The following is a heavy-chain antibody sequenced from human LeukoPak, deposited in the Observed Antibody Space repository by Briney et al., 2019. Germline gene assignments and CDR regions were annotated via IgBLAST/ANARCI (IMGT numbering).Heavy chain of an antibody. D-gene: IGHD6-25*01. J-gene: IGHJ3*02. CDR3: VKAIPAAWGAFDI. CDR1: GFTFRNYA. Sequence: GGSLRLSCSAYGFTFRNYAIHCALQGPRKGLEYVSAIGTDGGGTYYADSVKGRFTISRDNSKNTLYLQMSSLRAEDTAVYYCVKAIPAAWGAFDIWGQGTMVIVSS. CDR2: IGTDGGGT. V-gene: IGHV3-64D*09.